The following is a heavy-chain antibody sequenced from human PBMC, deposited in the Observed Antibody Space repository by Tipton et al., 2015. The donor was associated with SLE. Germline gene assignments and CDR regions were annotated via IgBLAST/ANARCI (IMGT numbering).Heavy chain of an antibody. CDR1: GGSISGDY. Sequence: TLSLTCTVSGGSISGDYWSWIRQPAGRGPEWIGHIDSSGNTDYSPSLKSRVTISINTSKNQFSLRLNAVTAADTAVYYCARHSDLVPPNFDYWGQGTLVTVSS. V-gene: IGHV4-59*08. CDR2: IDSSGNT. J-gene: IGHJ4*02. D-gene: IGHD6-13*01. CDR3: ARHSDLVPPNFDY.